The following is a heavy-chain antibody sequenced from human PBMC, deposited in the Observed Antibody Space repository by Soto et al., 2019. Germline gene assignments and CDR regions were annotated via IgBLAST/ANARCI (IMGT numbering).Heavy chain of an antibody. CDR3: AKGQTKTGIAWVLI. D-gene: IGHD6-13*01. V-gene: IGHV3-23*01. CDR1: GFTFSSYA. J-gene: IGHJ3*02. CDR2: ISGSGGST. Sequence: EVQLLESGGGLVQPGGSLRLSCAASGFTFSSYAMSWVRQAPGKGLEWVSAISGSGGSTYYADSVKGRFTISRDNSKNTLYLQMNSLRGEDTAVYYWAKGQTKTGIAWVLIWGQGTMVTVSS.